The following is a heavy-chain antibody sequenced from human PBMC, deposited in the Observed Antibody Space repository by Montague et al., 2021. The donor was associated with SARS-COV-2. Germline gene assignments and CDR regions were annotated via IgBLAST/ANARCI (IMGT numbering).Heavy chain of an antibody. J-gene: IGHJ3*02. CDR3: ARETMTADAFDI. V-gene: IGHV4-59*01. Sequence: SETLSLTCTVSGASIGSSYWSWIRQSPGKGLEWIGYFYSVGSTDYNPSLKSRATISIDTSKNQFSLKVRSVTAADTAVYYCARETMTADAFDIWGQGTMVTVSS. CDR2: FYSVGST. D-gene: IGHD1-14*01. CDR1: GASIGSSY.